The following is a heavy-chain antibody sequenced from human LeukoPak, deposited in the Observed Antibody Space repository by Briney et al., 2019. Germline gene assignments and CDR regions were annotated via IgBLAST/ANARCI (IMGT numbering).Heavy chain of an antibody. J-gene: IGHJ3*01. V-gene: IGHV4-39*07. D-gene: IGHD6-19*01. Sequence: SETLSLTCTVSGGSVSTIDYYWGWIRQPPGKGLEWIGSVYYSGSTYYNAPLKSRVTISVDTSKNQFSLKLSAVTAADTAMYYCAREDAVSSDDAFDLWGQGTMVTVS. CDR3: AREDAVSSDDAFDL. CDR2: VYYSGST. CDR1: GGSVSTIDYY.